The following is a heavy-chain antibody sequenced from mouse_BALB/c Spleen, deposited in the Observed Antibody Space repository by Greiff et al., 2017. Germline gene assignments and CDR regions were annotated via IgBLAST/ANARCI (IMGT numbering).Heavy chain of an antibody. Sequence: VQLQESGAELMKPGASVKISCKATGYTFSSYWIEWVKQRPGHGLEWIGEILPGSGSTNYNEKFKGKATFTADTSSNTAYMQLSSLTSEDSAVYYCARREYDYGFAYWGQGTLVTVSA. CDR1: GYTFSSYW. CDR3: ARREYDYGFAY. J-gene: IGHJ3*01. V-gene: IGHV1-9*01. D-gene: IGHD2-4*01. CDR2: ILPGSGST.